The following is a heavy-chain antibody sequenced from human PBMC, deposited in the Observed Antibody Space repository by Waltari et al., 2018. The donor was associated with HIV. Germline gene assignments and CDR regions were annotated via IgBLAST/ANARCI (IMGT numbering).Heavy chain of an antibody. CDR1: GFTFSRSP. J-gene: IGHJ6*02. CDR2: ISGSGGST. V-gene: IGHV3-23*01. Sequence: EVQLLESGGGLVQPGGSLRLSCAASGFTFSRSPMNWVRQAPGKGLEWVSGISGSGGSTYYADAVKGRLTISRDNSKSTEYLQMNSLRAEDTAIYYCAKDPGMDVWGQGTTVTVSS. CDR3: AKDPGMDV.